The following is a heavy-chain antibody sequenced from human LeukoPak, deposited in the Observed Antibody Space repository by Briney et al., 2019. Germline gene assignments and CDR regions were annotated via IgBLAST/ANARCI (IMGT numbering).Heavy chain of an antibody. CDR1: GGTFSSYA. CDR2: IIPIFGTA. J-gene: IGHJ4*02. CDR3: ARDLARKAAAGTSDY. V-gene: IGHV1-69*13. Sequence: GASVKVPCKASGGTFSSYAISWVRQAPGQGLEWMGGIIPIFGTANYAQKFQGRVTITADESTSAAYMELSSLRSEDTAVYYCARDLARKAAAGTSDYWGQGTLVTVSS. D-gene: IGHD6-13*01.